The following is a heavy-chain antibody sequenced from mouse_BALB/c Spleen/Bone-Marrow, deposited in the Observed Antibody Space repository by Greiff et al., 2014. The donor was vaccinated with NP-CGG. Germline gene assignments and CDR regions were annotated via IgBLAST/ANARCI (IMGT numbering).Heavy chain of an antibody. Sequence: EVKLMESGGGLVQPGGSRKLSCAASGFTFSSFGMHWVRQAPEKGLEWVAYISSGGSTIYYADTVKGRFTISRDNPKNTLFLQMTSLRSEDTAMYYCARLRRYYGYFDYWGQGTTLTVSS. CDR3: ARLRRYYGYFDY. CDR2: ISSGGSTI. CDR1: GFTFSSFG. D-gene: IGHD1-1*01. V-gene: IGHV5-17*02. J-gene: IGHJ2*01.